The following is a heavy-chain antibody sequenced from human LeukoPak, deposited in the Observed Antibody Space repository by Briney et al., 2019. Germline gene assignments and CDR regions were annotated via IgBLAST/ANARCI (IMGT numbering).Heavy chain of an antibody. V-gene: IGHV4-34*01. CDR3: ARGRVRGVIISHYFDY. CDR1: GGSISSYY. D-gene: IGHD3-10*01. Sequence: SETLSLTCTVSGGSISSYYWSWIRQPPGKGLEWIGEINHSGSTNYNPSLKSRVTISVDTSKNQFSLKLSSVTAADTAVYYCARGRVRGVIISHYFDYWGQGTLVTVSS. CDR2: INHSGST. J-gene: IGHJ4*02.